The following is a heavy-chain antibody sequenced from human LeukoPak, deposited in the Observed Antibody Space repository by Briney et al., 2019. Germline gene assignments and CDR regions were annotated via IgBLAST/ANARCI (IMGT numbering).Heavy chain of an antibody. J-gene: IGHJ4*02. Sequence: GGSLRLSCAASGFSFSKYAMHWVRQAPGKGPEWMGLISYDGNSKYYAASVKGRFTISRDNSTVFLQLNSLRPEDTAVYYCARDGDRRTEYEYSPKYWGRGTLVTVSS. CDR2: ISYDGNSK. V-gene: IGHV3-30*01. CDR1: GFSFSKYA. CDR3: ARDGDRRTEYEYSPKY. D-gene: IGHD2/OR15-2a*01.